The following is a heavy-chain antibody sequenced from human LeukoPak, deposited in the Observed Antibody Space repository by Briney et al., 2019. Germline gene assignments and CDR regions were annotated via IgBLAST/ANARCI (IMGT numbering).Heavy chain of an antibody. CDR3: AADDLTRGY. J-gene: IGHJ4*02. CDR1: GFTFTNPA. Sequence: SVKVSCKASGFTFTNPAIQWVRQARGQRLEWIGWIVVGSGNTNYAQKFQERVTITRDMSTSTAYMELNSLRFEDTAVYYCAADDLTRGYWGQGTLVTVSS. CDR2: IVVGSGNT. V-gene: IGHV1-58*02.